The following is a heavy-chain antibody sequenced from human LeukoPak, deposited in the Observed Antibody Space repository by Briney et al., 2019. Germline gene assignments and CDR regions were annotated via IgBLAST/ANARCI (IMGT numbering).Heavy chain of an antibody. CDR1: GFTFSDYY. CDR3: ARYSSSSALFY. CDR2: ISSSGTTI. V-gene: IGHV3-11*01. Sequence: VGSLRLSCAASGFTFSDYYMSWIRQAPGKGLEWVSYISSSGTTIHYADSVKGRFTISRDNAKNSLYLQMNSLRADDTAVYYCARYSSSSALFYWGQGTLVTVSS. J-gene: IGHJ4*02. D-gene: IGHD6-6*01.